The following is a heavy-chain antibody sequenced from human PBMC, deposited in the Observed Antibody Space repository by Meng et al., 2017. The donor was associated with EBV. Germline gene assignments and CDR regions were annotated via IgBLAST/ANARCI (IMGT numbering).Heavy chain of an antibody. Sequence: QVQLGRSGAGVKKPGSSVKVSCKTSGGPFRYYAISWVRQAPGQGLEWLGGFLPRLGAPNYAQKFRGRVKITADESTSTHYMDLSSLRSEDTAIYYCASESGRGYTPDYWGQGTLVTVSS. CDR2: FLPRLGAP. V-gene: IGHV1-69*01. CDR3: ASESGRGYTPDY. CDR1: GGPFRYYA. J-gene: IGHJ4*02. D-gene: IGHD3-10*01.